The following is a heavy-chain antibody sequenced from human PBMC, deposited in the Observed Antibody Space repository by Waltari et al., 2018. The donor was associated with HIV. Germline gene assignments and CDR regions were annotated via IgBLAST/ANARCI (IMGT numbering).Heavy chain of an antibody. CDR1: VGSIKNPAYD. CDR2: IYPAWDT. D-gene: IGHD1-26*01. CDR3: SRLILGTTSRYFAA. J-gene: IGHJ2*01. V-gene: IGHV4-39*02. Sequence: QVQLQDSGPGLVKPSETLSLVCSVSVGSIKNPAYDWAWTRQPPGKGLEWIGTIYPAWDTYYKTSSKASHQSRITISADTSKNHFSLRLASVTAADTAVYFCSRLILGTTSRYFAAWGRGTLVTVSS.